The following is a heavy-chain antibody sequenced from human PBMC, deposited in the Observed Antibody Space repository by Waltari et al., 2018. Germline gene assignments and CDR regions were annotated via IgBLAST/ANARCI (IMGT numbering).Heavy chain of an antibody. V-gene: IGHV3-11*01. Sequence: QVRLVESGGGLVKPGGSLRLSCAASGFTFSDYYMSWIRQAPGKGRLEWISYISTSDTIVYYADSVRGRFTISRDNAKNSLYLQMDSLRSEDTAVYYCVGSLDTSGFWGQGTLVTVSS. CDR3: VGSLDTSGF. D-gene: IGHD5-18*01. CDR2: ISTSDTIV. CDR1: GFTFSDYY. J-gene: IGHJ4*02.